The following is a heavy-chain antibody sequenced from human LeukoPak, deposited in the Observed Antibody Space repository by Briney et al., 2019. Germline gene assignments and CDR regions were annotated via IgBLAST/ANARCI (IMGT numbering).Heavy chain of an antibody. CDR2: IYYSGST. J-gene: IGHJ4*02. V-gene: IGHV4-59*01. CDR3: ARGWRYYDSVIFDY. Sequence: SETLSLTCTVSGGSISSYYWSWIRQPPGKGLEWIGYIYYSGSTNYNPSLKSRVTISVDTPKNQFSLKLSSVTAADTAVYYCARGWRYYDSVIFDYWGQGTLVTVSS. CDR1: GGSISSYY. D-gene: IGHD3-22*01.